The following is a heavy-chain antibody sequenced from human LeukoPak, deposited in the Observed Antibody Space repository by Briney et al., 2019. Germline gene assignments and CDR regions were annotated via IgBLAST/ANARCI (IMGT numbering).Heavy chain of an antibody. CDR1: GGSISSSNW. CDR2: IYHSGST. D-gene: IGHD1-7*01. CDR3: ATAELELLEAFDI. Sequence: KPSGTLSLTCAVSGGSISSSNWWSWVRQPPGKGLEWIGEIYHSGSTNYNPSLKSRVTISVDKSKNQFSLKLSSVTAADTAVYYCATAELELLEAFDIWGQGTMVTVSS. J-gene: IGHJ3*02. V-gene: IGHV4-4*02.